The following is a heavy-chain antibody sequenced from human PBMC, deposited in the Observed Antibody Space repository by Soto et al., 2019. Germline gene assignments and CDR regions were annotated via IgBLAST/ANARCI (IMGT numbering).Heavy chain of an antibody. J-gene: IGHJ4*02. CDR2: INPNSGGT. D-gene: IGHD1-1*01. CDR1: GYTFTGYY. CDR3: ARDWGTTGTTNFDY. Sequence: ASVKVSCTASGYTFTGYYMHWVRQAPGQGLEWMGWINPNSGGTNYAQKFQGWVTMTRDTSISTAYMELSRLRSDDTAVYYCARDWGTTGTTNFDYWGQGTLVTVSS. V-gene: IGHV1-2*04.